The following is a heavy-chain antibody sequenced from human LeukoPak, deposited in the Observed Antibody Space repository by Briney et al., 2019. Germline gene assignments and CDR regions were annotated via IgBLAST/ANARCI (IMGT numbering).Heavy chain of an antibody. CDR3: ARAGYYDSSGPPHYFDY. CDR2: IYYSGST. D-gene: IGHD3-22*01. CDR1: GGSISSSSYY. V-gene: IGHV4-39*07. J-gene: IGHJ4*02. Sequence: PSETLSLTCTVSGGSISSSSYYWGWIRQPPGKGLEWIGSIYYSGSTYYNPSLKSRVTISVDTSKNQFSLKLSSVTAADTAVYYCARAGYYDSSGPPHYFDYWGQGTLVTVSS.